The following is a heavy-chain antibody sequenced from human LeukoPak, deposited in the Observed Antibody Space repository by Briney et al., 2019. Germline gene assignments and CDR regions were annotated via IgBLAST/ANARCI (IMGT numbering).Heavy chain of an antibody. D-gene: IGHD4-17*01. J-gene: IGHJ6*02. CDR3: ARLLRSYYYGMDV. CDR2: IYYSGST. CDR1: GGSFSGYY. V-gene: IGHV4-31*11. Sequence: SETLSLTCAVYGGSFSGYYWSWIRQHPGKGLEWIGYIYYSGSTYYNPSLKSRVTISVDTSKNQFSLKLSSVTAADTAVYYCARLLRSYYYGMDVWGQGTTVAVSS.